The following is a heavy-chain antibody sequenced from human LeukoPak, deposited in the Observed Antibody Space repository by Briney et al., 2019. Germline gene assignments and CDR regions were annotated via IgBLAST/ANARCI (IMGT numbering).Heavy chain of an antibody. D-gene: IGHD5-18*01. Sequence: GSLRLSCAASGFTFEDFTMHWVRQAPGKALEWVSLITWDGQNIEYQDSVKGRFTISRDNSENSLYLQMKSLKTEDTALYFCSKGDDRYGFDYWGQGTLVTVSS. CDR2: ITWDGQNI. J-gene: IGHJ4*02. CDR1: GFTFEDFT. V-gene: IGHV3-43*01. CDR3: SKGDDRYGFDY.